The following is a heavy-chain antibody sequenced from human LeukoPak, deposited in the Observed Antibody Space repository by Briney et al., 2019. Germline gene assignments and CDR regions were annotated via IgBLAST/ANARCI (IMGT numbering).Heavy chain of an antibody. CDR3: AKDSHDSSGYPSDY. D-gene: IGHD3-22*01. J-gene: IGHJ4*02. CDR2: ISGDGGST. V-gene: IGHV3-43*02. Sequence: GGSLRLSCAASGFTFDDYAMHWVRQAPGKGLEWVSLISGDGGSTYYADSVKGRFTISRDNSKNSLYLQMNSLRTEDIALYYCAKDSHDSSGYPSDYWGQGTLVTVSS. CDR1: GFTFDDYA.